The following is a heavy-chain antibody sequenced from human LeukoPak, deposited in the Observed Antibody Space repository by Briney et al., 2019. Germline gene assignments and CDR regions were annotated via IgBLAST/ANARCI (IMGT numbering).Heavy chain of an antibody. Sequence: SETLSLTCTVSGGSISSHYWSWIRQAPGKGLEWIGYIYYSGSTNYNPSLKSRVTILVDTSKNQFSLKLGSVGAADTAVYYCARDRAYYDFWSGYLGDYYMDVWGKGTTVTVSS. CDR1: GGSISSHY. J-gene: IGHJ6*03. V-gene: IGHV4-59*11. CDR3: ARDRAYYDFWSGYLGDYYMDV. CDR2: IYYSGST. D-gene: IGHD3-3*01.